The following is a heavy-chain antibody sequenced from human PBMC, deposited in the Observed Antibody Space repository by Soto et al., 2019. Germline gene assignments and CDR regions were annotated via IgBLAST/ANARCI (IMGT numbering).Heavy chain of an antibody. J-gene: IGHJ6*02. V-gene: IGHV1-69*01. CDR3: GRAGGRTQNSSGGYYYYYGMDV. Sequence: QVQLVQSGAEVKKPGSSVKVSCKASGGTFSSYAISWVRQAPGQGLEWMGGIIPIFGTANYAQKFQGRVTITAEESTSTAYKELSSLRSEETAVDYCGRAGGRTQNSSGGYYYYYGMDVWGQGTTVTVSS. CDR2: IIPIFGTA. CDR1: GGTFSSYA. D-gene: IGHD6-19*01.